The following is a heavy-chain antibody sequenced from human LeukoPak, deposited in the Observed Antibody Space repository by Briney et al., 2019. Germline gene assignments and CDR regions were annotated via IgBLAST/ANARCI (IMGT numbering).Heavy chain of an antibody. D-gene: IGHD1-1*01. V-gene: IGHV3-7*05. CDR1: GVTFSSYW. Sequence: GGSLRLSCAASGVTFSSYWMNWVRQARGKGLEWVAIIKQDGSEKYYVDFVKGRFSISRDNAKNSLYLQMNSLGADDTAVYYCAGGTGMDVWGQGTPVTVSS. CDR2: IKQDGSEK. CDR3: AGGTGMDV. J-gene: IGHJ6*02.